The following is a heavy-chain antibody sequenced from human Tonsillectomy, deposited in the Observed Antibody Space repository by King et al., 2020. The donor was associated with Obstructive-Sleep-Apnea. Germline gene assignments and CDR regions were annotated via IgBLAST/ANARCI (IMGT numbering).Heavy chain of an antibody. CDR1: GGSISSYY. CDR3: ARGYSSSWYYFDF. Sequence: VQLQESGPGLVKPSETLSLTCTVSGGSISSYYWSWIRQPPGKGLEWIGYVYYSGSTNYNPSLKSRVTISVDTSKNQFSLKLSSVTAADTAVYFCARGYSSSWYYFDFWGQGTLVTVSS. CDR2: VYYSGST. D-gene: IGHD6-13*01. V-gene: IGHV4-59*01. J-gene: IGHJ4*02.